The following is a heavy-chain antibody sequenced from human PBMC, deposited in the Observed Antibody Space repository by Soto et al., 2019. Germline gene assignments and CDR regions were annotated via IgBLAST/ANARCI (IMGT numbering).Heavy chain of an antibody. CDR1: GGSFSGYY. CDR2: INHSGST. D-gene: IGHD2-15*01. V-gene: IGHV4-34*01. CDR3: ARGYLSGKQTLLGTRNWFDL. J-gene: IGHJ5*02. Sequence: SETLSLTCAVYGGSFSGYYWSWIRQPPGKGLEWIGEINHSGSTNYNPSLKSRVTISVDTSKNQFSLKLSSVTAADTAVYYCARGYLSGKQTLLGTRNWFDLWGQGTLVTVSS.